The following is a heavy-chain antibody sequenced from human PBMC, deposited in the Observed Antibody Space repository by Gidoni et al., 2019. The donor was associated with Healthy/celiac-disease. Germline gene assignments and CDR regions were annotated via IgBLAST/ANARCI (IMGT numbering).Heavy chain of an antibody. Sequence: EVQLVESGGGLVQPGGSLRLSCAASGFTFSSYGMSWVRQAPGKGLEWVANIKQDGSGKYYVDSVKGRFTIARDNAKNSLYLQMNSLRAEDTAVYYCARDGITIFGVVQDYYYYGMDVWGQGTTVTVSS. CDR3: ARDGITIFGVVQDYYYYGMDV. CDR2: IKQDGSGK. CDR1: GFTFSSYG. V-gene: IGHV3-7*01. J-gene: IGHJ6*02. D-gene: IGHD3-3*01.